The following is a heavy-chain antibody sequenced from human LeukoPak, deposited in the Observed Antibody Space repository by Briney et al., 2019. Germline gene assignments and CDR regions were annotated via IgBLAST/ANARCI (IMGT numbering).Heavy chain of an antibody. J-gene: IGHJ4*02. D-gene: IGHD5-18*01. CDR2: ISGSGATT. V-gene: IGHV3-23*01. CDR3: ASRGYSYGTGY. Sequence: TGGSLRLSRAASGLTFNSYAMKWVRQAPGKGLEWVSGISGSGATTHYADSVRGRFTISRDNSKITLYLQMYSLRAEDTAVYYCASRGYSYGTGYWGQGTLVTVSS. CDR1: GLTFNSYA.